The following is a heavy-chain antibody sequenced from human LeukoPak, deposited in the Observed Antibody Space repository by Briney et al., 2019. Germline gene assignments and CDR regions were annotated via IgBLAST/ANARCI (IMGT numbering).Heavy chain of an antibody. CDR3: ARGHLRSSTTVTTGFDY. CDR2: INHSGST. V-gene: IGHV4-34*01. CDR1: GGSFSGYY. J-gene: IGHJ4*02. Sequence: SETLSLTCAVYGGSFSGYYWSWIRQPPGKGLEWIGEINHSGSTNYNPSLKRRVTISVDTSKNQFSLKLSSVTAADTAVYYCARGHLRSSTTVTTGFDYWGQGTLVTVSS. D-gene: IGHD4-17*01.